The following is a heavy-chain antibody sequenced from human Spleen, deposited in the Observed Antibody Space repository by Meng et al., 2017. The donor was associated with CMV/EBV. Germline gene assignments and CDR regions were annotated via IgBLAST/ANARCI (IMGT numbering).Heavy chain of an antibody. CDR1: FSNAW. CDR3: TIRIVVVPAAIGWVGDY. D-gene: IGHD2-2*01. Sequence: FSNAWMRWVRQAPGKGLEWVGRIKSKTDGGTTDYAAPVKGRFTISRDDSKNTLYLQMNSLKTEDTAVYYCTIRIVVVPAAIGWVGDYWGQGTLVTVSS. V-gene: IGHV3-15*01. J-gene: IGHJ4*02. CDR2: IKSKTDGGTT.